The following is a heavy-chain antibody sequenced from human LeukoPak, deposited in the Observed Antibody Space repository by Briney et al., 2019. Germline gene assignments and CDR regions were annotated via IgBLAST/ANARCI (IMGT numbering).Heavy chain of an antibody. D-gene: IGHD6-13*01. CDR3: ARDFKAAAGTRTNYFDY. Sequence: ASVKVSCKASGYTFTSYGISWVRQAPGQGLEWMGWISAYNGNTDYAQKFQGRVTMTTDTSTSTAHMELWSLRSDDTAVYYCARDFKAAAGTRTNYFDYWGQGTLVTVSS. J-gene: IGHJ4*02. CDR2: ISAYNGNT. V-gene: IGHV1-18*01. CDR1: GYTFTSYG.